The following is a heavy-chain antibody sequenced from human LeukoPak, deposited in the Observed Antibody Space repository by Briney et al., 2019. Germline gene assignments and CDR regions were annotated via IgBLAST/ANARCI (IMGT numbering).Heavy chain of an antibody. CDR3: ARDPTMIVPNDAFDI. V-gene: IGHV4-39*07. Sequence: SETLSLTCSVSGGSISSSSYYWGWIRQPPGKGLEWIGHIYYSGSTYYNPSLKSRVTISVDTSKNQFSLKLSSVTAADTAVYYCARDPTMIVPNDAFDIWGQGTMVTVSS. CDR1: GGSISSSSYY. J-gene: IGHJ3*02. D-gene: IGHD3-22*01. CDR2: IYYSGST.